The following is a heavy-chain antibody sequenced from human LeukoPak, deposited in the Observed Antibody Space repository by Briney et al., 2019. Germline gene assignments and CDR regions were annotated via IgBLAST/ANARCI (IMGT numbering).Heavy chain of an antibody. CDR3: ARGRDGSGSCIY. CDR1: GYTFTSYG. D-gene: IGHD3-10*01. CDR2: ISAYNGNT. Sequence: ASVKLSCTASGYTFTSYGFSWGRQAPGQGLEWMGWISAYNGNTNNAQKLQGRVTITTDTTTSTDYIELRSLRSDDTGVYYCARGRDGSGSCIYWGEGTLVSVSS. J-gene: IGHJ4*02. V-gene: IGHV1-18*01.